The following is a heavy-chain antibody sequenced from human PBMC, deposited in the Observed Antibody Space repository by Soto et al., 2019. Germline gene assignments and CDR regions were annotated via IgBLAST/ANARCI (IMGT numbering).Heavy chain of an antibody. V-gene: IGHV3-48*02. D-gene: IGHD3-10*01. Sequence: EVQLVESGGGLVQPGGSLRLSCAASGFTFSSYSMNWVRQAPGKGLEWVSYISSSSSTIYYADSVKGRFTISRDNAKNSLYLQMTSLRDEDTAVYYCAREGTRGGFLTWFDPWGQGTLVTVSS. J-gene: IGHJ5*02. CDR1: GFTFSSYS. CDR3: AREGTRGGFLTWFDP. CDR2: ISSSSSTI.